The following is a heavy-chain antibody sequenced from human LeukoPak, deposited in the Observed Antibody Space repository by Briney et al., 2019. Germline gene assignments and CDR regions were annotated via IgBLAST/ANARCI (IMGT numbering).Heavy chain of an antibody. J-gene: IGHJ4*02. CDR1: GFTFSSYW. CDR2: IYSGGST. D-gene: IGHD5-18*01. CDR3: AKDLEEAMGNY. V-gene: IGHV3-66*01. Sequence: GGSLRLSCAASGFTFSSYWMHWVRQAPGKGLVWVSVIYSGGSTYYADSVKGRFTISRDNSKNTLYLQMNSLRAEDTAVYYCAKDLEEAMGNYWGQGTLVTVSS.